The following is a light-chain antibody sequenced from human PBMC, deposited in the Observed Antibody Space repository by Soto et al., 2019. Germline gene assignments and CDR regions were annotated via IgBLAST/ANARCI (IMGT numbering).Light chain of an antibody. Sequence: IVMPKSPLSMPVTPGEPASISCRSSQSLLRSNGYHYLDWDLKKPGQSPQLLIYLGSNRAFGVHDSVSGSGSGTDFTLKLSRVEAEDVVVYYCMQALQTMYTFGQGTKLEIK. CDR2: LGS. V-gene: IGKV2-28*01. CDR1: QSLLRSNGYHY. J-gene: IGKJ2*01. CDR3: MQALQTMYT.